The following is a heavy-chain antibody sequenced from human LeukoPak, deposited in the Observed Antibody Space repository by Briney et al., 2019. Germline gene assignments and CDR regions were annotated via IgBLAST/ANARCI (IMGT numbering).Heavy chain of an antibody. CDR2: IYYSGST. Sequence: PSETLSLTCTVSGGSISSGGYYWSWIRQYQGKGLEWIGYIYYSGSTFYNPSLKSRVTISVDTSKNQFSLKLSSVTAADTAVYYCARDPPARLRSFDLWGRGTLVTVSS. V-gene: IGHV4-31*03. CDR3: ARDPPARLRSFDL. J-gene: IGHJ2*01. CDR1: GGSISSGGYY.